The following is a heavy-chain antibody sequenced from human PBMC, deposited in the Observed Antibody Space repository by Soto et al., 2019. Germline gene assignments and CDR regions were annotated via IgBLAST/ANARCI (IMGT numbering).Heavy chain of an antibody. CDR1: GGSISSGGYY. CDR2: IYYSGST. D-gene: IGHD2-2*01. V-gene: IGHV4-31*03. CDR3: ARDIAVPAATLSV. Sequence: SETLSLTCTVSGGSISSGGYYWSWIRQHPGKGLEWIGYIYYSGSTYYNPSLMSRVTISVDTSKNQFSLKLSSVTAADTAVYYCARDIAVPAATLSVWGQGTTVTVS. J-gene: IGHJ6*02.